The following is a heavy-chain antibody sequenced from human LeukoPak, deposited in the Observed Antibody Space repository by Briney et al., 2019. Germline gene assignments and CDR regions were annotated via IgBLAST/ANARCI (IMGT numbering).Heavy chain of an antibody. CDR2: IKGKAGGETT. V-gene: IGHV3-15*01. Sequence: GGSLRLSCAASVFRFSDAWMTWVRQAPGKGLEWVGLIKGKAGGETTHYAAPVKGRFTISRDDSRNTLYLQMNSLKTEDTALYYCAKDVPLTGGRSLLYWGQGTLVSVSS. D-gene: IGHD2-8*02. J-gene: IGHJ4*02. CDR1: VFRFSDAW. CDR3: AKDVPLTGGRSLLY.